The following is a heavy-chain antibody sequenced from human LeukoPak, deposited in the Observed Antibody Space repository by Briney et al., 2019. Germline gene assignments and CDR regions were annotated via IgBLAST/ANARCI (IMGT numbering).Heavy chain of an antibody. J-gene: IGHJ4*02. CDR3: ARESVRGTVDY. D-gene: IGHD3-16*01. CDR2: ISSNGDST. CDR1: GFTFSSYA. V-gene: IGHV3-64*02. Sequence: GGSLTLSCAASGFTFSSYAMHWVRQAPGKGLEYVSAISSNGDSTYYADSVKGRFTISRDNSKNTLYLQMGSLRAEDMAVYYCARESVRGTVDYWGQGTLVTVSS.